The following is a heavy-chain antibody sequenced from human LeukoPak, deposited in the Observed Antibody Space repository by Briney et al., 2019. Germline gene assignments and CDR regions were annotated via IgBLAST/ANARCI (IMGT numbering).Heavy chain of an antibody. CDR2: ISSSSSYI. Sequence: GGSLRLSCAASGFTFSSYSMNWVRQAPGKGLEWVSSISSSSSYIYYADSVKGRFTISRDNAKNSLYLQMNSLRAEDTAVYYRARDSPLDDYGDFVYYYYYMDVWGKGTTVTVSS. CDR1: GFTFSSYS. D-gene: IGHD4-17*01. J-gene: IGHJ6*03. V-gene: IGHV3-21*01. CDR3: ARDSPLDDYGDFVYYYYYMDV.